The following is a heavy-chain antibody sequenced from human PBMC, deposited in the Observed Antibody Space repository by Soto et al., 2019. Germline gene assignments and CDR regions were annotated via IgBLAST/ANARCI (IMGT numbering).Heavy chain of an antibody. Sequence: EVQLVESGGGLVQPGGSLRLSCAASGFTFSNYDMHWVRQVTGKGLEWVSAIGAAGDTYYSDSGKGRFSISRVNAKISLYLQMNSLRAEDTAVYYCASGGWGSSWYEGGSRIDYWGQGALVTVSS. J-gene: IGHJ4*02. V-gene: IGHV3-13*01. D-gene: IGHD6-13*01. CDR1: GFTFSNYD. CDR3: ASGGWGSSWYEGGSRIDY. CDR2: IGAAGDT.